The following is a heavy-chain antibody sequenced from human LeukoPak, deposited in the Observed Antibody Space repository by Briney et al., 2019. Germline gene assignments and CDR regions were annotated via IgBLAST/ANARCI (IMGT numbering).Heavy chain of an antibody. CDR3: ARDPLAVAGISPNWFDP. Sequence: PSETLSLTCTVSGGSISSYYWSWIRQPAGKGLEWIGHIYTSGSTNYNPSLKSRVTMSVDTSKNQFSLKLSSVTAADTAVYYCARDPLAVAGISPNWFDPWGQGTLVTVSS. V-gene: IGHV4-4*07. J-gene: IGHJ5*02. D-gene: IGHD6-19*01. CDR1: GGSISSYY. CDR2: IYTSGST.